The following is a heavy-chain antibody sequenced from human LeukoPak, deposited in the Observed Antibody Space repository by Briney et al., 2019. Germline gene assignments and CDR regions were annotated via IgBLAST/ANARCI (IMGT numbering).Heavy chain of an antibody. D-gene: IGHD3-3*01. J-gene: IGHJ3*02. V-gene: IGHV3-48*01. CDR1: GFTFSSYS. Sequence: PGGSLRLSCAASGFTFSSYSMNWVRQAPGKGLEWVSYISSSSSTIYYADSVKGRFTISRDNAKNSLYLQMNSLRAEDTAVYYCARDLLGLYYDFWSGDDAFDIWGQGTMVTVSS. CDR2: ISSSSSTI. CDR3: ARDLLGLYYDFWSGDDAFDI.